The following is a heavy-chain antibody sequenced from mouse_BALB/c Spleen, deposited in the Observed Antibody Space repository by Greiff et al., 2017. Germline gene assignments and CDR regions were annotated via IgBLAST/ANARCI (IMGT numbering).Heavy chain of an antibody. Sequence: VQLQQSGPGLVKPSQTVSLTCTVTGISITTGNYRWSWIRQFPGNKLEWIGYIYYSGTITYNPSLTSRTTITRDTSKNQFFLEMNSLTAEDTATYYCARDGGYPYAMDYWGQGTSVTVSS. J-gene: IGHJ4*01. D-gene: IGHD3-1*01. CDR3: ARDGGYPYAMDY. V-gene: IGHV3-5*02. CDR2: IYYSGTI. CDR1: GISITTGNYR.